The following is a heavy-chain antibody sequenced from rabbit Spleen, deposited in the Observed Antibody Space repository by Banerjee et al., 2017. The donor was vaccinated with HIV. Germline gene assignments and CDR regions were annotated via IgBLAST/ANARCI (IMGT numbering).Heavy chain of an antibody. Sequence: QSLEESGGGLAQPAGSLTLTCKASGFSFSSNAYICWVRQAPGKGLEWIACTAAGRSAFTYYASWAKGRFTCSKASSTTVTLQMTSLTAADTATYFCARDTGTSFSTYGMDLWGPGTLVTVS. CDR3: ARDTGTSFSTYGMDL. CDR2: TAAGRSAFT. CDR1: GFSFSSNAY. J-gene: IGHJ6*01. V-gene: IGHV1S40*01. D-gene: IGHD8-1*01.